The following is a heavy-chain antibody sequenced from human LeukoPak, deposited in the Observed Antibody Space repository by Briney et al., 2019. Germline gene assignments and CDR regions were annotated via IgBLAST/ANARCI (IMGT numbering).Heavy chain of an antibody. J-gene: IGHJ2*01. CDR1: GWSFSGYY. V-gene: IGHV4-34*01. CDR2: INHSGST. D-gene: IGHD3-3*01. Sequence: SETLSLTCAVYGWSFSGYYWSWIRQPPGKGLERMGEINHSGSTNYNPTLHRRVTVSVDTSKNQFSLQLSSVTAADTAVYYCARRDTIYWYFVFWGRGTLVTASS. CDR3: ARRDTIYWYFVF.